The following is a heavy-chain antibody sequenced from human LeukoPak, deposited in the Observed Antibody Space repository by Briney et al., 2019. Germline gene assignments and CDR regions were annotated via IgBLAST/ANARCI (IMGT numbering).Heavy chain of an antibody. Sequence: PSETLSLTCTVSGGSISSYYWSWIRQPPGKGLEWIGYIYYSGSTNYNPSLKSRVTISVDTSKTQFSLKLSSVTAADTAAYYCARVPYDYVWGSYRLHYFDYWGQGTLVTVSS. CDR2: IYYSGST. V-gene: IGHV4-59*01. J-gene: IGHJ4*02. D-gene: IGHD3-16*02. CDR1: GGSISSYY. CDR3: ARVPYDYVWGSYRLHYFDY.